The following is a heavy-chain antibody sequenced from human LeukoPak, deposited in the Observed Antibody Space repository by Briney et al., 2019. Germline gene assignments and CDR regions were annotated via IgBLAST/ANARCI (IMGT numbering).Heavy chain of an antibody. J-gene: IGHJ4*02. CDR3: ARSRGRVGYFDY. D-gene: IGHD1-26*01. V-gene: IGHV4-59*11. CDR2: IYYSGST. Sequence: PSETLSLTCTVSGGSISSHYWSWIRQPPGKGLEWIGYIYYSGSTNYNPSLKSRVTISVDTSKNQFSLKLSSVTAADTAVYYCARSRGRVGYFDYWGQGTLVTVSS. CDR1: GGSISSHY.